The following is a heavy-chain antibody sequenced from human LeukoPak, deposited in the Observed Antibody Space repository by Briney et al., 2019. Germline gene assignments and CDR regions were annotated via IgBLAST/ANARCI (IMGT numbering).Heavy chain of an antibody. CDR2: IYYSGIT. Sequence: AETLSLTCTVSGGSISSSSYYWGWIPQPPGKGLDWIGSIYYSGITYYNPSLKSRVTISVDTSKNQFSLKLSSVTAADTAVYYCARHNAVAATGDYWGQGTLVTVSS. D-gene: IGHD6-19*01. J-gene: IGHJ4*02. CDR1: GGSISSSSYY. V-gene: IGHV4-39*01. CDR3: ARHNAVAATGDY.